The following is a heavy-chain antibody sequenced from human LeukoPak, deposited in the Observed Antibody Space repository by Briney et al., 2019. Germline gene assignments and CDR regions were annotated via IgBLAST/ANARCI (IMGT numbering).Heavy chain of an antibody. D-gene: IGHD1-26*01. CDR2: ISSSGSTI. J-gene: IGHJ4*02. CDR1: GFTFSSYE. CDR3: ARAEVGANHFDY. Sequence: GGSLRLSCAASGFTFSSYEMNWVRQAPGKGVEWVSYISSSGSTIYYADSVKGRFTISRDNAKNSLYLQMNSLRAEDTAVYYCARAEVGANHFDYWGQGTLVTVSS. V-gene: IGHV3-48*03.